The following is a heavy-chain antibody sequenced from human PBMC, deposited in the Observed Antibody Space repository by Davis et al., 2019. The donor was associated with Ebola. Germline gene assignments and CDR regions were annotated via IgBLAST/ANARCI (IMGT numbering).Heavy chain of an antibody. J-gene: IGHJ6*02. CDR2: ISYDGSNK. CDR1: GFTFSSYG. D-gene: IGHD1-1*01. Sequence: GESLKISCAASGFTFSSYGMHWVRQAPGKGLEWVAVISYDGSNKYYADSVKGRFTISRDNAKNSLYLQMNSLRVEDTAVYYCARQGTGTGMDVWGQGTTVTVSS. CDR3: ARQGTGTGMDV. V-gene: IGHV3-30*03.